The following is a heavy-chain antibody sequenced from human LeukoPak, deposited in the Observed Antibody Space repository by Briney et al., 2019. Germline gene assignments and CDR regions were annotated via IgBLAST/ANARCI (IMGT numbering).Heavy chain of an antibody. CDR3: ARPTEGITIFGVVRRPSFDY. D-gene: IGHD3-3*01. V-gene: IGHV3-33*01. J-gene: IGHJ4*02. CDR1: GFTFSSYG. Sequence: GRSLRLSCAASGFTFSSYGMHWVRQAPGKGLEWVAVIWYDGSNKYYADSVKGRFTISRDNSKNTLYLQMNSLRAEDTAVYYCARPTEGITIFGVVRRPSFDYWGQGTLVTVSS. CDR2: IWYDGSNK.